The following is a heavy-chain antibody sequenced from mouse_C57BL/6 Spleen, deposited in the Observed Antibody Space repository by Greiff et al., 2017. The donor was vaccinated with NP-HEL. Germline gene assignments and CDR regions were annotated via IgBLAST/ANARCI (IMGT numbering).Heavy chain of an antibody. CDR1: GFTFSSYG. J-gene: IGHJ2*01. CDR2: ISSGGSYT. CDR3: ARHRAITTVVAPLFDY. D-gene: IGHD1-1*01. V-gene: IGHV5-6*01. Sequence: EVHLVESGGDLVKPGGSLKLSCAASGFTFSSYGMSWVRQTPDKRLEWVATISSGGSYTYYPDSVKGRFTIARDNAKNTLYLQMSSLKSEDTAMYYCARHRAITTVVAPLFDYWGQSTTLTVSS.